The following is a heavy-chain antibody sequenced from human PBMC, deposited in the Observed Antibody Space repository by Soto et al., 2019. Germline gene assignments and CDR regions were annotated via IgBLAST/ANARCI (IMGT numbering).Heavy chain of an antibody. CDR3: ARDKDRQQLGGNYYYMLDV. D-gene: IGHD3-3*02. V-gene: IGHV1-69*13. J-gene: IGHJ6*02. Sequence: QVQLEQSGAEVKKPGSSVKVSCKASGGTFSTSAISWVRQAPGQGLEWMGGIMPIFRTPDYAQKFQGRVTITADESTSTDYMELSGLRSADTAVYYCARDKDRQQLGGNYYYMLDVWGQGTTVTVSS. CDR1: GGTFSTSA. CDR2: IMPIFRTP.